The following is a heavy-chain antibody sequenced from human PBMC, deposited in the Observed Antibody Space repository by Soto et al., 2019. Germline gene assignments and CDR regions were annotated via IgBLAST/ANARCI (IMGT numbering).Heavy chain of an antibody. Sequence: PGGSMRLSCAASGFNFSSYLMSWVRQAPGKGLEWVANIKQDGSEKYYVDSVKGRFTISRDNAKNSLYLQMNSLRAEDTAVYYCARDLSYEDYWGQGTLVTVSS. D-gene: IGHD5-18*01. CDR1: GFNFSSYL. V-gene: IGHV3-7*04. CDR3: ARDLSYEDY. J-gene: IGHJ4*02. CDR2: IKQDGSEK.